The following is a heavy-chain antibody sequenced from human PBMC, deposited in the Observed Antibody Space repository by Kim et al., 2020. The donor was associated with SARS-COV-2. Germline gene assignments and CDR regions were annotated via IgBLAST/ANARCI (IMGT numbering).Heavy chain of an antibody. CDR3: ARGQSGYSYGLESDAFDI. J-gene: IGHJ3*02. Sequence: SETLSLTCTVSGGSISSYYWSWIRQPPGKGLEWIGYIYYSGSTNYNPSLKSRVTISVDTSKNQFSLKLSSVTAADTAVYYCARGQSGYSYGLESDAFDIWGQGTMVTVSS. CDR1: GGSISSYY. V-gene: IGHV4-59*01. CDR2: IYYSGST. D-gene: IGHD5-18*01.